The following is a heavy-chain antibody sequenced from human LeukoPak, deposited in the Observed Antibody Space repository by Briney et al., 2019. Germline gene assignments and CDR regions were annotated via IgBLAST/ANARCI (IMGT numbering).Heavy chain of an antibody. V-gene: IGHV4-59*12. CDR3: ARGSVNYCSSTSCSGAFDI. Sequence: SETLSLTCTVSGGSISSYYWSWIRQPPGKGLEWIGYIYYSGSTNYNPSLKSRVTISVDTSKNQFSLKLSSVTAADTAVYYCARGSVNYCSSTSCSGAFDIWGQGTMVTVSS. CDR2: IYYSGST. CDR1: GGSISSYY. D-gene: IGHD2-2*01. J-gene: IGHJ3*02.